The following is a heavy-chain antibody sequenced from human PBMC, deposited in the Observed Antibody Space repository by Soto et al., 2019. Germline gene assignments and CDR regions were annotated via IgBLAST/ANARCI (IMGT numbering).Heavy chain of an antibody. J-gene: IGHJ4*02. CDR3: ARGGAMGVNY. Sequence: EVQLVESGGGVVQPGGSLRLSCTASGFTFNTHWMHWVRQAPGKGMVWVSRIYFDGITTNYADTVNGRLTVCRDNAKNTVYQYVNTLREEDTAVYYCARGGAMGVNYWGQVTLVTVSS. V-gene: IGHV3-74*01. D-gene: IGHD3-10*01. CDR2: IYFDGITT. CDR1: GFTFNTHW.